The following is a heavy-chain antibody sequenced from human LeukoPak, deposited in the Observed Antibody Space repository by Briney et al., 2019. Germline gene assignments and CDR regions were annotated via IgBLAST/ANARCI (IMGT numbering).Heavy chain of an antibody. CDR2: INSDGSST. D-gene: IGHD3-10*01. CDR3: ARDGDGEAY. CDR1: GFTFSSSW. Sequence: GGSLRLSCGASGFTFSSSWMHWVRQAPGKGLVWVSRINSDGSSTSYADSVKGRFTISRDNAKTSLYLQMNSLKAEDTAVYYCARDGDGEAYWGQGTMVTVSS. V-gene: IGHV3-74*01. J-gene: IGHJ4*02.